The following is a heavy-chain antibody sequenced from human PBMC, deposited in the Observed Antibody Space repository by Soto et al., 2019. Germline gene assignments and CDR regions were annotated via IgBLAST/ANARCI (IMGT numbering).Heavy chain of an antibody. D-gene: IGHD3-22*01. CDR3: ARDSYDSSAGGVNDGLDI. J-gene: IGHJ3*02. V-gene: IGHV4-30-2*06. CDR2: IFYSGNT. CDR1: GGSMNRLCCS. Sequence: PSETLSLTCAVSGGSMNRLCCSWNWIRQSPGKGLEWIGCIFYSGNTQYNPSLESRLTISLDRSQNHFSLKLTSVSAADTAVYYCARDSYDSSAGGVNDGLDIWGQGTMVTVSS.